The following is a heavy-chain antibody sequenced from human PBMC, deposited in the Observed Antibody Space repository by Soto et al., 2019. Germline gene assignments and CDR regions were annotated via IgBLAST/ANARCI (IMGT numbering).Heavy chain of an antibody. J-gene: IGHJ6*02. CDR2: INHSGST. Sequence: SETLSLTCAVYGGSFSGYYWSWIRQPPGKGLEWIGEINHSGSTNYNPSLKSRVTISVDTSKNQFSLKLSSVTAADTAVYYCARSPCITIFGVVTNYYYYAMDAWGQGTMVTVSS. V-gene: IGHV4-34*01. D-gene: IGHD3-3*01. CDR3: ARSPCITIFGVVTNYYYYAMDA. CDR1: GGSFSGYY.